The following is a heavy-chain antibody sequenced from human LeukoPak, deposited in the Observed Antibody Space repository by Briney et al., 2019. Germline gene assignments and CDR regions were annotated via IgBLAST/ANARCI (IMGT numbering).Heavy chain of an antibody. V-gene: IGHV4-39*01. CDR3: ARQVGATTLIDH. D-gene: IGHD1-26*01. CDR2: IYVIGTN. Sequence: PSETLSLTCTVSGGSISSRNHYWGWIRQPPGKGLEWIGSIYVIGTNYYNPSLQSRVTLSVDTSKNQVSLKLTSVTAADTALYYCARQVGATTLIDHWGQGTLVTVSS. CDR1: GGSISSRNHY. J-gene: IGHJ4*02.